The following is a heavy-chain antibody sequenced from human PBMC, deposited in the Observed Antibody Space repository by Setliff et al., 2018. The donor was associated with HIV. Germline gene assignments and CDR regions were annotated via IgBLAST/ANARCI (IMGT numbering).Heavy chain of an antibody. V-gene: IGHV1-46*01. D-gene: IGHD1-20*01. CDR2: MSPNDGGT. CDR3: ARSDISGTGYFDS. J-gene: IGHJ4*02. Sequence: ASVKVSCKASGHTFANSYLHWVRQGPGQGLEWMGIMSPNDGGTQYAQNFRGRVSMTRDTSTTTVYMELYSLRSEDTAVYHCARSDISGTGYFDSWGQGTLVTVSS. CDR1: GHTFANSY.